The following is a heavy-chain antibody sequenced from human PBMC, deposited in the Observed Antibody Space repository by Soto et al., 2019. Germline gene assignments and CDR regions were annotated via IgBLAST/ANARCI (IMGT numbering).Heavy chain of an antibody. V-gene: IGHV4-39*02. D-gene: IGHD6-13*01. CDR3: ASHRERGANSRSWLLPPDY. CDR1: GGSISSRNCY. CDR2: IYYSGNT. Sequence: QLQLQESGPGLVKPSETLSLTCTVSGGSISSRNCYWGWIRQSPGMGLEWIGSIYYSGNTFYNPSLKSRVTVSVDTSKNHFSLRLNSVTATDTAVYYCASHRERGANSRSWLLPPDYWGQGTLVTVSS. J-gene: IGHJ4*02.